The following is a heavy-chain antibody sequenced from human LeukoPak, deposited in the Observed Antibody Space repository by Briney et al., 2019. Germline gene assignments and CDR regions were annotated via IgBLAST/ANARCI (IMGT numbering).Heavy chain of an antibody. J-gene: IGHJ6*04. CDR1: GGSISSYY. V-gene: IGHV4-59*01. Sequence: SETLSLTCTVSGGSISSYYWSWIRQPPGKGLEWIGYIYYSGSTNYNPSLKSRVTISVDTSKNQFSLKLSSVTAADTAVYYCARAGPGGARYLAVWGKGTTVTVSS. CDR2: IYYSGST. D-gene: IGHD3-9*01. CDR3: ARAGPGGARYLAV.